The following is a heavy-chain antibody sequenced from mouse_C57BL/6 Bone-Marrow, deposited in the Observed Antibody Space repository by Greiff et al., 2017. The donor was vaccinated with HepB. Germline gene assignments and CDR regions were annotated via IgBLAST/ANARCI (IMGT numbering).Heavy chain of an antibody. V-gene: IGHV1-59*01. J-gene: IGHJ1*03. CDR1: GYTFTSYW. CDR2: IDPSDSYT. CDR3: ARRRWYFDV. Sequence: QVQLQQPGAELVRPGPSVKLSCKASGYTFTSYWMHWVKQRPGQGLEWIGVIDPSDSYTNYNQKFKGKATLTVDTSSSTAYMQLSSLTSEDSAVYYCARRRWYFDVWGTGTTVTVSS.